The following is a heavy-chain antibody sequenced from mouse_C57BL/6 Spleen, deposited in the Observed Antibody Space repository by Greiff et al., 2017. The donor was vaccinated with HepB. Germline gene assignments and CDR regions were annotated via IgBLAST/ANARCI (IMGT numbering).Heavy chain of an antibody. J-gene: IGHJ2*01. D-gene: IGHD1-1*01. V-gene: IGHV1-39*01. Sequence: EVQLQQSGPELVKPGASVKISCKASGYSFTDYNMNWVKQSKGKSLEWIGVINPNYGTTSYNQKFKGKATLTVDQSSSTSYMQLNSLTSEDSAVYCCARGSYGSSYVDDFDDWGQGITLTVSS. CDR2: INPNYGTT. CDR3: ARGSYGSSYVDDFDD. CDR1: GYSFTDYN.